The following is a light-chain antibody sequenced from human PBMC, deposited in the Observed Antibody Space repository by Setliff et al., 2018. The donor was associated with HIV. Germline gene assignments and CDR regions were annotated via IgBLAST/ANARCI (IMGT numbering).Light chain of an antibody. CDR2: DVT. V-gene: IGLV2-14*01. Sequence: QSVLTQPASVSGSPGQSITISCTGTSSDVGGYNFVSWYQHHPGKAPKLMIYDVTNRPSGISDRFSGSKSGSTASLTISGLQADDGADYYCSSYAVTNTLPFGTGTKVTVL. CDR1: SSDVGGYNF. CDR3: SSYAVTNTLP. J-gene: IGLJ1*01.